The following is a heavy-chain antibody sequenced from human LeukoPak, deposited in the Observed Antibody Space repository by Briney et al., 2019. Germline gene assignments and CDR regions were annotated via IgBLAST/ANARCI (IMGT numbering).Heavy chain of an antibody. J-gene: IGHJ6*02. V-gene: IGHV3-66*04. D-gene: IGHD3-10*01. CDR1: GFSVSSSY. CDR2: IYSGGTT. CDR3: ARPIRPRGMTGLVGMDV. Sequence: PGGSLRLSCAASGFSVSSSYMSWVRQAPGKGLEWVSIIYSGGTTYYADSVKGRFTISRDNAKNSLYLQMNGLRAEDTAVYYCARPIRPRGMTGLVGMDVWGQGTTVTVSS.